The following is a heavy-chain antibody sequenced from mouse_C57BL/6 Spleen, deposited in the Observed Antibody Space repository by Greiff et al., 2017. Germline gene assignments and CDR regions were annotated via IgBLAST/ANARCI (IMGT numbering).Heavy chain of an antibody. D-gene: IGHD1-1*02. Sequence: VKLQQSGPELVKPGASVKISCKASGYAFSSSWMNWVKQRPGKGLEWIGRIYPGDGDTNYNGKFKGKATLTADKSSSTAYMQLSSLTSEDSAVYFCARYYPRGAMDYWGQGTSVTVSS. J-gene: IGHJ4*01. V-gene: IGHV1-82*01. CDR1: GYAFSSSW. CDR3: ARYYPRGAMDY. CDR2: IYPGDGDT.